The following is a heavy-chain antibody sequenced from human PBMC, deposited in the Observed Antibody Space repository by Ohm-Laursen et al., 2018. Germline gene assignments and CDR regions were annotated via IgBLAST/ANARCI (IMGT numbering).Heavy chain of an antibody. CDR3: AKDESGWFDP. J-gene: IGHJ5*02. V-gene: IGHV3-23*01. Sequence: SLRLSCAAPGFTFRSFDMHWVRQTPGKGLEWVSGISGSGHSTYYADSVKGRFTISRDNSKNTLHLQMNSLRAEDTAVYYCAKDESGWFDPWGQGTLVTVSS. CDR1: GFTFRSFD. CDR2: ISGSGHST.